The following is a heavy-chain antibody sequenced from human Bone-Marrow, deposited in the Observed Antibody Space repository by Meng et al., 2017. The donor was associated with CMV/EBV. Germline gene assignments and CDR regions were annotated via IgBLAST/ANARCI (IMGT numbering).Heavy chain of an antibody. CDR2: ISSSSSYI. V-gene: IGHV3-21*01. Sequence: GESLKISCAASGFTFSSYSMNWVRQAPGKGLEWASSISSSSSYIYYADSVKGRFTISRDNAKNSLYLQMNSLRAEDTAVYYCARGPWFDPWGQGTLVTVSS. CDR3: ARGPWFDP. CDR1: GFTFSSYS. J-gene: IGHJ5*02.